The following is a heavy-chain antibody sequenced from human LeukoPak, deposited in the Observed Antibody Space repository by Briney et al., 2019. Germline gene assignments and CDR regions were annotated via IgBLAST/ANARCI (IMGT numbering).Heavy chain of an antibody. CDR2: IYYSGTT. CDR3: ARGVYIAAAQYGY. Sequence: PSETLSLTCTVSGGSISSYYWNWIRQPPGKGLEWIGYIYYSGTTNYNPSLKSRVTISVDTSKNQFSLRLSSVTAADTAVYYCARGVYIAAAQYGYWGQGTLVTVSS. D-gene: IGHD6-13*01. V-gene: IGHV4-59*01. J-gene: IGHJ4*02. CDR1: GGSISSYY.